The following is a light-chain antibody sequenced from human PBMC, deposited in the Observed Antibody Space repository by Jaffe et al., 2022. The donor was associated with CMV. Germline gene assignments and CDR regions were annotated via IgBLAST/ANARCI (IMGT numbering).Light chain of an antibody. CDR1: QSVNNN. J-gene: IGKJ4*01. CDR2: GAS. V-gene: IGKV3-15*01. CDR3: QQYKNWPQLT. Sequence: VVMTQSPATLSVSPGERATLSCRASQSVNNNLAWYQQKPGQAPRLLIFGASTRATGIPARFSGSGSGTEFTLTISSLQSEDFAVYYCQQYKNWPQLTFGGGTKVEIK.